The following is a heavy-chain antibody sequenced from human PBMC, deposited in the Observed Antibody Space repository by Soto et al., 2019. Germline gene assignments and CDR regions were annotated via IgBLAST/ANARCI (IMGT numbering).Heavy chain of an antibody. Sequence: EVQLVESGGGLVQPGGSLRLSCAASGFTFSDYWMSWVRQAPGKGLECVANIKTDGSEKYYVDPVKGRFTISRDNAKNSLYLQMNILRAEHTAVYYCASSMGRGGNDYWGQGTLVAVSS. CDR2: IKTDGSEK. J-gene: IGHJ4*02. CDR1: GFTFSDYW. CDR3: ASSMGRGGNDY. V-gene: IGHV3-7*05. D-gene: IGHD3-10*01.